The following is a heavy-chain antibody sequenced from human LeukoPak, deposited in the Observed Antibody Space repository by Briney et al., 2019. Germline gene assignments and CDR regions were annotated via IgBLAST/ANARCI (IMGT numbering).Heavy chain of an antibody. CDR1: GFTFSSYW. J-gene: IGHJ4*02. CDR2: IKQDGSEK. D-gene: IGHD6-19*01. CDR3: ARELMRIAVAGGDY. V-gene: IGHV3-7*01. Sequence: PGGSLRLSCGASGFTFSSYWMSWVRQAPGKGLEWVANIKQDGSEKYYVDSVKGRFTISRDNAKNSLYLQMNSLRAEDTAVYYCARELMRIAVAGGDYWGQGTLVTVSS.